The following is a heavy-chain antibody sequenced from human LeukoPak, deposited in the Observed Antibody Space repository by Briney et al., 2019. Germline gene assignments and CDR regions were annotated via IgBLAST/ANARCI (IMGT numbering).Heavy chain of an antibody. CDR1: GYTFTSYG. V-gene: IGHV1-18*01. J-gene: IGHJ6*02. Sequence: ASVKVSCKASGYTFTSYGISWVRQAPGQGLEWMGWISAYNGNINYAQKLQGRVTMTTDTSTSTAYMELRSLRSDDTAVYYCARVDDYGDPAHYYYYYGMDVWGQGTTVTVSS. CDR2: ISAYNGNI. CDR3: ARVDDYGDPAHYYYYYGMDV. D-gene: IGHD4-17*01.